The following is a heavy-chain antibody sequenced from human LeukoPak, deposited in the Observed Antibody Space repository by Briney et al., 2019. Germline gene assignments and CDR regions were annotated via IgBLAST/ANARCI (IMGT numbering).Heavy chain of an antibody. CDR3: ARGARGDTVTSIVGLLWFAP. CDR2: ISYDVSHK. V-gene: IGHV3-30*03. Sequence: PGRSLRLSWAASGITVRSYGMHWVRQAPGKGREWVAAISYDVSHKYYADSVKGRFSISRDNSKNTLYLQMNSLRGDDTAVYYCARGARGDTVTSIVGLLWFAPWGEGNLVSVSS. CDR1: GITVRSYG. D-gene: IGHD5-18*01. J-gene: IGHJ5*02.